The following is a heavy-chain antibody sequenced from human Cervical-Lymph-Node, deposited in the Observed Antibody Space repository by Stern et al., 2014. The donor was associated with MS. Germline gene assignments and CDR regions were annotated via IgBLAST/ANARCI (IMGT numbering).Heavy chain of an antibody. Sequence: VQLVESGPGLVKPSQTLSLTCTVSGGSISSGSYYWSWIRQPAGKGLEWIGRIYTSGSTNYNPSLKSRVTISVDTSKNQFSLKLSSVTAADTAVYYCARDSSSSVYYYYYGMDVWGQGTTVTVSS. CDR1: GGSISSGSYY. J-gene: IGHJ6*02. D-gene: IGHD6-6*01. CDR2: IYTSGST. CDR3: ARDSSSSVYYYYYGMDV. V-gene: IGHV4-61*02.